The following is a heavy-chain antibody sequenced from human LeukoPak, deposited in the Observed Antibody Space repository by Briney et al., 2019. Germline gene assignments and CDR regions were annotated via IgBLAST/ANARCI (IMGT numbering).Heavy chain of an antibody. CDR2: ISYDGSNK. D-gene: IGHD3-16*01. V-gene: IGHV3-30*03. J-gene: IGHJ2*01. Sequence: PGGSLRLSCAASGFTFSSYGMHWVRQAPGKGLEWVAVISYDGSNKYYADSVKGRFTISRDNSKNTLYLQMNSLRAEDTAVYYCATLAKGVNFDLWGRGTLVTVCS. CDR1: GFTFSSYG. CDR3: ATLAKGVNFDL.